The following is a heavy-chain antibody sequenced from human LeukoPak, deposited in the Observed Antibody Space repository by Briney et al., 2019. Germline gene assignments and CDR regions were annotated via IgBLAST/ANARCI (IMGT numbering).Heavy chain of an antibody. CDR3: ARGGSGWDYYYYGMDV. D-gene: IGHD6-19*01. CDR1: GYTFTSYD. CDR2: MNPNSGNT. V-gene: IGHV1-8*01. Sequence: GASVEVSCKASGYTFTSYDINWVRQATGQGLEWMGWMNPNSGNTGYAQKFQGRVTMTRNTSISTAYMELSSLRSEDTAVYYCARGGSGWDYYYYGMDVWGQGTTVTVSS. J-gene: IGHJ6*02.